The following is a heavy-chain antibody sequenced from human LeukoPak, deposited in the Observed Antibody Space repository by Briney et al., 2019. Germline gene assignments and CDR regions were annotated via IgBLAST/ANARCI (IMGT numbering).Heavy chain of an antibody. Sequence: PGGSLRLSCAASGFTFSSYAMSWVRQAPGKGLEWVSAISGSGGSTYYADSVKGRFTISRDNSKNTLYLQMNSLRAEDTAVYYCAKGNYDSSGYYQNDAFDIWGQGTMVTVSS. V-gene: IGHV3-23*01. CDR3: AKGNYDSSGYYQNDAFDI. CDR2: ISGSGGST. J-gene: IGHJ3*02. D-gene: IGHD3-22*01. CDR1: GFTFSSYA.